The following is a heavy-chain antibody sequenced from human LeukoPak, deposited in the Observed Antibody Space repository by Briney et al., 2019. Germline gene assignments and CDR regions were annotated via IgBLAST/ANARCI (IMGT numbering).Heavy chain of an antibody. V-gene: IGHV4-4*07. J-gene: IGHJ4*02. Sequence: SETLSLTCNVSGDSISSTHWSWIRQPAGKGLEWIGRIYTNGGTDYNPSLKRRVTISRDTSKNQCSLQLTSVTAADTAVYYCARARPQFDYWGQGTLVTVSS. CDR3: ARARPQFDY. D-gene: IGHD5-24*01. CDR2: IYTNGGT. CDR1: GDSISSTH.